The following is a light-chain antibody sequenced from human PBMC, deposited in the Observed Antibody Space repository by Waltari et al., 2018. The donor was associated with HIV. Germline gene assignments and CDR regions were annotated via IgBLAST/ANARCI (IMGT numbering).Light chain of an antibody. CDR1: QSVSSSD. J-gene: IGKJ5*01. CDR2: VAS. V-gene: IGKV3-20*01. Sequence: EIVLTQSPRTLSLSLGERGTLSCRASQSVSSSDLVWYQQRTGQTPRLLIYVASNRATGIPDRFSGSGSGTDFTLTISRLEPEDFVVYYCQQYSNSLITFGQGTRLEIK. CDR3: QQYSNSLIT.